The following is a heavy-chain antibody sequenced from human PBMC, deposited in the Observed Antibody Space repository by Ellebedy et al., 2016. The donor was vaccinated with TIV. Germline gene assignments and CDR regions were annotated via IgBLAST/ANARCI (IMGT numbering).Heavy chain of an antibody. D-gene: IGHD6-19*01. Sequence: GESLKISCAASGFPFSDYYMTWIRQAPGKGLEWISYISIDGGAKYYADSVKGRFTISRDNSKKTLYLQMNSLRAEDTAVYYCGKDHDSSRSYITGDYWGQGTLVTVSS. CDR2: ISIDGGAK. J-gene: IGHJ4*02. V-gene: IGHV3-11*04. CDR1: GFPFSDYY. CDR3: GKDHDSSRSYITGDY.